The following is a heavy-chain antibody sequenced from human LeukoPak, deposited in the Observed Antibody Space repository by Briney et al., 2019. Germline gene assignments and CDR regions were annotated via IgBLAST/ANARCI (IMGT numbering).Heavy chain of an antibody. J-gene: IGHJ2*01. Sequence: ASVKVSCKASGYIFTHYYIHWVRQAPGQGLEWMGWINPSSGGTNYAQKLQGRVTMTRDTSISTAYMELSRLRSDDTAVYYCARKFGWDLDWYFDLWGRGTLVTVSS. D-gene: IGHD1-26*01. V-gene: IGHV1-2*02. CDR1: GYIFTHYY. CDR3: ARKFGWDLDWYFDL. CDR2: INPSSGGT.